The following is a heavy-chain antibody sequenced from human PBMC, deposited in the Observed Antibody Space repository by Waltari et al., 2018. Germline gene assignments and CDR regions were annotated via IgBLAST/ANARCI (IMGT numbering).Heavy chain of an antibody. V-gene: IGHV3-30*18. CDR3: AKAGITLVRDYFDY. J-gene: IGHJ4*02. D-gene: IGHD3-10*01. CDR1: GFSFSNVA. CDR2: ISYDGSHK. Sequence: QVHLVESGGGVVQPGGSLRLSCEVSGFSFSNVAMHWVRQVPGKGLELVALISYDGSHKFYAESVGGRFTISRDNSKNTVYLQMNDLRAEDTAVFYCAKAGITLVRDYFDYWGLGTLVTVSS.